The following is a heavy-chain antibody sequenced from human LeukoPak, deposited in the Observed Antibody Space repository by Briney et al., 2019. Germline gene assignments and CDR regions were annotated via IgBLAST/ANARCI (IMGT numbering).Heavy chain of an antibody. D-gene: IGHD1-26*01. V-gene: IGHV3-7*04. J-gene: IGHJ6*03. Sequence: GGSLRLSCAASGFTFSNYCMSWVRQAPGKGLEWVANINQDGSEKYYVDSVKGRFTISRDDAKNSLYLQMNSLRAEDTAVYYCARAYSGSYHYYYYYMDVWGKGTTVTVSS. CDR2: INQDGSEK. CDR1: GFTFSNYC. CDR3: ARAYSGSYHYYYYYMDV.